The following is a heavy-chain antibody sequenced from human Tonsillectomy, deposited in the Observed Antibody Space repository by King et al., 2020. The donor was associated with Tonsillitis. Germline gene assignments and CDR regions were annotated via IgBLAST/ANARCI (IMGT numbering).Heavy chain of an antibody. D-gene: IGHD3-3*01. J-gene: IGHJ3*02. CDR1: GGSIRSYY. Sequence: QLQESGPGLVKPSETLSLTCTVSGGSIRSYYWSWIRQPPGKGLEWIGYIYYSGSTNYNPSLKSRVTISVDTSKNPFSLKLTSVTAADTAVYYCARHIGASRAFDIWGQGTMVTVSS. CDR3: ARHIGASRAFDI. V-gene: IGHV4-59*01. CDR2: IYYSGST.